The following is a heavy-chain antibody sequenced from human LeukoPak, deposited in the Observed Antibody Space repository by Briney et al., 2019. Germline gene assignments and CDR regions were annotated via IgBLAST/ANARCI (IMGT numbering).Heavy chain of an antibody. CDR1: GYTFTGYC. CDR3: ARSGCSSTSCYKHAFDI. D-gene: IGHD2-2*02. CDR2: INPNSGGT. V-gene: IGHV1-2*02. J-gene: IGHJ3*02. Sequence: GASVKVSCKASGYTFTGYCMHWVRQAPGQGLEWMGWINPNSGGTNYAQKFQGRVTMTRDTSISTAYMELSRLRSDDTAVYYCARSGCSSTSCYKHAFDIWGQGTMVTVSS.